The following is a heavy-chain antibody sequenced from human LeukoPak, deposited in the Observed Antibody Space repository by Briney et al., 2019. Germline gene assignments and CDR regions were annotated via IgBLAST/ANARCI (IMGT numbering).Heavy chain of an antibody. CDR1: GFTFSSYA. V-gene: IGHV3-23*01. CDR3: AKRIAAAGGYFDY. J-gene: IGHJ4*02. D-gene: IGHD6-13*01. Sequence: PGGSLRLSCAASGFTFSSYAMSWVRQAPGKGLEWVSAISGSGGSTYYADSVKGRFTISRGNSKNTLYLQMNSLRAEDTAVYYCAKRIAAAGGYFDYWGQGTLVTVSS. CDR2: ISGSGGST.